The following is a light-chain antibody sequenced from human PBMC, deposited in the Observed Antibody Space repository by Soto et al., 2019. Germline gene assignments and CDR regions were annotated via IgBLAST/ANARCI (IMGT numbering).Light chain of an antibody. CDR2: GAS. Sequence: EIVMTQSPATLSVSPGERATLSCRASQSVSSNLAWYQQKPGQAPRLLIYGASTRATGIPARFSGSGSGTEFTLPISSLQSEDFAVYYCQQYNNWPLTVGGGTKVEIK. CDR3: QQYNNWPLT. V-gene: IGKV3-15*01. J-gene: IGKJ4*01. CDR1: QSVSSN.